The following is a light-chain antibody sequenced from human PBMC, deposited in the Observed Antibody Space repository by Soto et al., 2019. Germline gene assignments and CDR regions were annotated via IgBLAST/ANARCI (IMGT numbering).Light chain of an antibody. CDR2: QAS. Sequence: DIQMTQSPSTLSASVGDRVTITCRASQSSRAWLAWYQQKPGKAPKLLIYQASILQRGVPSRFSGGGSGTEITLTISSVQPDDFATYFCQQYDSESYTFGQGTKLEIK. CDR3: QQYDSESYT. V-gene: IGKV1-5*03. J-gene: IGKJ2*01. CDR1: QSSRAW.